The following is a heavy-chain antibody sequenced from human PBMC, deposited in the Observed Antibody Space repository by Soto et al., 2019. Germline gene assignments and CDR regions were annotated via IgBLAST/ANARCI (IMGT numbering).Heavy chain of an antibody. V-gene: IGHV4-39*01. CDR3: ARHDTRVLLWFGEFPSRFDY. CDR2: IYYSGST. Sequence: QLQLQESGPGLVKPSETLSLTCTVSGGSISSSSYYWGWIRQPPGKGLEWIGSIYYSGSTYYNPSLKSRVTISVDTSKNQFSLKLSSVTAADTAVYYCARHDTRVLLWFGEFPSRFDYWGQGTLVTVSS. J-gene: IGHJ4*02. D-gene: IGHD3-10*01. CDR1: GGSISSSSYY.